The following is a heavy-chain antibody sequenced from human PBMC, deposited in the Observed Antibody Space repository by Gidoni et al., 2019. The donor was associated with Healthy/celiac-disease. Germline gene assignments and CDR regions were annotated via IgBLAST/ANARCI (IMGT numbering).Heavy chain of an antibody. D-gene: IGHD6-6*01. CDR2: ILYDGSNK. CDR1: GFTFSSYG. Sequence: QVQLVESGRGVVQPRSSLSLSCAASGFTFSSYGMHWVRQAPGKGLEWVAGILYDGSNKYYADSVKCRFTISRDNSKNTLYLQMNSLRAEDTAVYYCARDRAARSPVYYFYYWGQGTLVTVSS. J-gene: IGHJ4*02. CDR3: ARDRAARSPVYYFYY. V-gene: IGHV3-33*01.